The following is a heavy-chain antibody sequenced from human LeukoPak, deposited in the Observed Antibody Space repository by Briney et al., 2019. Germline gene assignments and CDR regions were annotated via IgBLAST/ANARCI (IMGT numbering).Heavy chain of an antibody. CDR3: ANQSSGSYWDYFDY. D-gene: IGHD1-26*01. CDR1: GFTLSSYA. V-gene: IGHV3-23*01. Sequence: TGGSLRLSCAASGFTLSSYAMSWVRQAPGKGLGWVSGISGSGGSTKYADSVKGRFTISRDNSKNTLYLQMNSLRAEDTAVYYCANQSSGSYWDYFDYWGQGTLVTVSS. J-gene: IGHJ4*02. CDR2: ISGSGGST.